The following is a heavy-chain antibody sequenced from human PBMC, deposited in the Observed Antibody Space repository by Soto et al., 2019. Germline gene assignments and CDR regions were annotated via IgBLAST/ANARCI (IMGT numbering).Heavy chain of an antibody. CDR1: GYTFTSYY. CDR2: ISPNTGST. Sequence: ASVKVSCKASGYTFTSYYIHWVRLAPGQGLEWMGIISPNTGSTSYAQKFQGRVTMTRDTSTSTVYMELSSLRSEDTAVYYCAREGPEGYDFWSGYSHTPDPTGGYFDYWGQGTLVTVSS. J-gene: IGHJ4*02. CDR3: AREGPEGYDFWSGYSHTPDPTGGYFDY. D-gene: IGHD3-3*01. V-gene: IGHV1-46*01.